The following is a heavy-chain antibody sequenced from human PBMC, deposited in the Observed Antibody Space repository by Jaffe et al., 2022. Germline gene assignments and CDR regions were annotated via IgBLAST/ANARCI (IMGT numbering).Heavy chain of an antibody. CDR1: GYSISSGYY. D-gene: IGHD3-10*01. J-gene: IGHJ4*02. CDR3: ASHYGSGSYYNWGRQYYFDY. Sequence: QVQLQESGPGLVKPSETLSLTCAVSGYSISSGYYWGWIRQPPGKGLEWIGSIYHSGSTYYNPSLKSRVTISVDTSKNQFSLKLSSVTAADTAVYYCASHYGSGSYYNWGRQYYFDYWGQGTLVTVSS. V-gene: IGHV4-38-2*01. CDR2: IYHSGST.